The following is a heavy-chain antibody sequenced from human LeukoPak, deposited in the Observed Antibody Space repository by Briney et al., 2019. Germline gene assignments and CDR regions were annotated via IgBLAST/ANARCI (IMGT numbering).Heavy chain of an antibody. V-gene: IGHV3-23*01. Sequence: PGGSLRLSCAASGFTFSTYAMTWVRQDPGKGLEWVSAISGSGGTTYYADSVKGRFTISRDNSKNTLYLQMNSLRAEDTAVYYCAKVWQQLEVGSFDYWGQGTLVTVSS. D-gene: IGHD6-13*01. CDR2: ISGSGGTT. CDR1: GFTFSTYA. CDR3: AKVWQQLEVGSFDY. J-gene: IGHJ4*02.